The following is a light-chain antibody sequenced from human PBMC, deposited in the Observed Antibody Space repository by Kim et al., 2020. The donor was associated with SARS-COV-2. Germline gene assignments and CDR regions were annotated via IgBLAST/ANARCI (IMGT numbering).Light chain of an antibody. CDR3: QQYYSLPRT. J-gene: IGKJ1*01. Sequence: DIVMTQSPDSLAVSLGERATINCKSSQTVLHSSNNENYLAWYQQKPGQPPKLLIYWASTRESGVPDRFSGSGSGTDFTLTISSLQAEDVAVYYCQQYYSLPRTFGQGTKVEIK. CDR2: WAS. V-gene: IGKV4-1*01. CDR1: QTVLHSSNNENY.